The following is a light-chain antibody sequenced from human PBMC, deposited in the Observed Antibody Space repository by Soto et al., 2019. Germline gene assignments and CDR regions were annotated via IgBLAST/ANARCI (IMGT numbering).Light chain of an antibody. Sequence: QSALTQPASVSGSPGQSITISCTGTSSDVGNYNLVSWYQQHPGKAPKLMIYEVTKRPSGVSNRFSGSKSGNTASLTISGLQAEDEADYYCCSYAGSSTNAVFGGGTQRPSS. CDR2: EVT. CDR3: CSYAGSSTNAV. CDR1: SSDVGNYNL. J-gene: IGLJ7*01. V-gene: IGLV2-23*02.